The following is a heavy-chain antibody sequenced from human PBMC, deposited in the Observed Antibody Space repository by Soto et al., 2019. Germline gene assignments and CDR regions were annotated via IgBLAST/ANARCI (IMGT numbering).Heavy chain of an antibody. D-gene: IGHD2-15*01. J-gene: IGHJ6*02. CDR2: IAYDGSNA. CDR1: GFTFRNYA. CDR3: ARGDREDILVVVGARPGEYGIDI. Sequence: QVQLVESGGGVVQPGGSLRLSCAASGFTFRNYAMHWVRQAPGKGLECLAVIAYDGSNAFYRDSVKGRFTISRDHSKNTLYLHMNSLRSEETGVYYCARGDREDILVVVGARPGEYGIDIWGQGTTVTVSS. V-gene: IGHV3-30-3*01.